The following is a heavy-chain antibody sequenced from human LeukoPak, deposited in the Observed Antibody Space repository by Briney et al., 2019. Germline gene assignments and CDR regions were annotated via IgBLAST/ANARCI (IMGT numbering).Heavy chain of an antibody. CDR2: IFHSGIT. Sequence: SETLSLTCSVSGDSMKGFYWSWIRQPPGKGLEWIGYIFHSGITGYNPFLKSRVTLSVDMSKNRFSLSLKSVTPADTAVYFCSSGPQRFDTWGQGILVTVSS. J-gene: IGHJ5*02. D-gene: IGHD2-2*01. CDR3: SSGPQRFDT. CDR1: GDSMKGFY. V-gene: IGHV4-59*01.